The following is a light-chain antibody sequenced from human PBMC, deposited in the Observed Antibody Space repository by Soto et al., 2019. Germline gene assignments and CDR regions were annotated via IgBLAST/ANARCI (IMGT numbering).Light chain of an antibody. Sequence: DIQMAQSPSTLSASVGDRVTITCRASQSISTWLAWYQHKAGKAPKLLIYKASNLESGVPSRFSGSGSGTEFTLTISSLHPEDFATSYCQQYNTYSFGQGTKVEIK. CDR3: QQYNTYS. V-gene: IGKV1-5*03. J-gene: IGKJ1*01. CDR1: QSISTW. CDR2: KAS.